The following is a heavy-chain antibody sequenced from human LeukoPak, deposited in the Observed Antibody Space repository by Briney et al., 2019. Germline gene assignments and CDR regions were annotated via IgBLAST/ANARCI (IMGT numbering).Heavy chain of an antibody. V-gene: IGHV3-11*06. CDR3: AKLSYYASTPRLKPDFDY. Sequence: GGSLRLSCAASGFTFSDYYMSWIRQAPGKGLEWVSYISSSSSYTNYADSVKGRFTISRDHANNSLYLQMNSLRAEDTAVYYCAKLSYYASTPRLKPDFDYWGQGTLVSVSS. J-gene: IGHJ4*02. CDR2: ISSSSSYT. D-gene: IGHD3-10*01. CDR1: GFTFSDYY.